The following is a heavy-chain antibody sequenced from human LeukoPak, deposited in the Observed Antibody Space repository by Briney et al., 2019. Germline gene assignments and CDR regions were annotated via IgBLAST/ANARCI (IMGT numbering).Heavy chain of an antibody. J-gene: IGHJ3*02. CDR1: GFTVSNNY. D-gene: IGHD5-18*01. CDR3: AKSGAMVNDAFDI. Sequence: GESLRLSCAASGFTVSNNYLSWVRLAPGKGLEWVSVIYTEGSTYYADSVKGRFTISRDNPKNTIYLQMNRLRAEDTAVYYCAKSGAMVNDAFDIWGQGTMVTVSS. V-gene: IGHV3-53*01. CDR2: IYTEGST.